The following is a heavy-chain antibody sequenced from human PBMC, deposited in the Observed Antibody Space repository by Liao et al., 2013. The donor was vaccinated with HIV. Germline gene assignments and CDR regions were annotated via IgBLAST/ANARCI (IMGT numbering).Heavy chain of an antibody. V-gene: IGHV4-4*07. CDR1: DDSISSYY. Sequence: QVQLQESGPRLVKPSETLSLTCTVSDDSISSYYWSWIRQPAGKGLEWIGRMYTRGSTNYNPSLKSRVTLSVDTSKNQFSLKLSSVTAADTAVYYCAREVGMGDWYFDLWGRGTLVTVSS. CDR3: AREVGMGDWYFDL. D-gene: IGHD2-21*01. CDR2: MYTRGST. J-gene: IGHJ2*01.